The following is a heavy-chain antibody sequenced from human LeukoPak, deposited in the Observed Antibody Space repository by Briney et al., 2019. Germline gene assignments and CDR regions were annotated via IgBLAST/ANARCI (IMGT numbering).Heavy chain of an antibody. CDR1: GFTFSSYS. Sequence: GGSLRLSCAASGFTFSSYSMSWVRQAPGKGLEWVSSISSSSSYIYYADSVKGRFTISRDSAKNSLSLQMNSLRAEDTAVYYCTREGTIVVGDAFDLWGQGTMVTVSS. J-gene: IGHJ3*01. V-gene: IGHV3-21*06. D-gene: IGHD2-15*01. CDR3: TREGTIVVGDAFDL. CDR2: ISSSSSYI.